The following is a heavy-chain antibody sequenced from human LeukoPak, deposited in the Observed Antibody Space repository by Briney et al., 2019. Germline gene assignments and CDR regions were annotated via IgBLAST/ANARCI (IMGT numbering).Heavy chain of an antibody. CDR1: GGSFSGYY. D-gene: IGHD3-10*01. V-gene: IGHV4-34*01. J-gene: IGHJ6*02. Sequence: SETLSLTCTFYGGSFSGYYWSWIRQPPGKGLEWSGEMNHSGSTNYNPSLKSRVTISVDTSKNQFSLKLSSLTAADTAVYYCAVSGAVTDYFYGMDVWGQGTTVTVSS. CDR2: MNHSGST. CDR3: AVSGAVTDYFYGMDV.